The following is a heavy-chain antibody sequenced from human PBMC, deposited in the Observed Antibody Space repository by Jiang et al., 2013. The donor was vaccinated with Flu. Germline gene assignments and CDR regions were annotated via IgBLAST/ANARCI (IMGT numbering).Heavy chain of an antibody. CDR2: IYTSGST. CDR1: GGSISSGSYY. Sequence: GLVKPSQTLSLTCTVSGGSISSGSYYWSWIRQPAGKGLEWIGRIYTSGSTNYNPSLKSRVTISVDTSKNQFSLKLSSVTAADTAVYYCARGNEWLHHIDYWGQGTLVTVSS. J-gene: IGHJ4*02. CDR3: ARGNEWLHHIDY. D-gene: IGHD5-12*01. V-gene: IGHV4-61*02.